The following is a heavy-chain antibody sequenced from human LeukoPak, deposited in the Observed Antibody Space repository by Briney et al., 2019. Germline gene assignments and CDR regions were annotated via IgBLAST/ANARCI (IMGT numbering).Heavy chain of an antibody. CDR2: IYYSGST. D-gene: IGHD6-6*01. V-gene: IGHV4-59*01. CDR1: GGSISNYY. J-gene: IGHJ4*02. Sequence: SETLSLTCTVSGGSISNYYWCWIRQPPGKGLEWIGYIYYSGSTNSNPSLKSRVTISLDTSKNQFSLKLSSVTAADTAVCYCARAGQFISARPITFDYWGQGSLVTVSS. CDR3: ARAGQFISARPITFDY.